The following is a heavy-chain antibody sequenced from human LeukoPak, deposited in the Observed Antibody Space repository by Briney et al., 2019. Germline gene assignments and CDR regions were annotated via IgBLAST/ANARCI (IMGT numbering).Heavy chain of an antibody. Sequence: GGSLRLSCAASGFTFSSYEMNWVRQAPGKGLEGVSYISSSGSTIYYADSVKGRFTISRDNAKNSLYLQMNSLRAEDTAVYYCARGGECFSAGGVFDYWGQGTLVTVSS. D-gene: IGHD3-10*01. V-gene: IGHV3-48*03. CDR2: ISSSGSTI. J-gene: IGHJ4*02. CDR1: GFTFSSYE. CDR3: ARGGECFSAGGVFDY.